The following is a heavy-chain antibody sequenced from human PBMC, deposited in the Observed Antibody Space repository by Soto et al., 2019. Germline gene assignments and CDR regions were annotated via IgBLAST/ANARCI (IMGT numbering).Heavy chain of an antibody. D-gene: IGHD4-17*01. V-gene: IGHV3-23*01. CDR2: ISGSGGST. Sequence: GGSLRLSCAASGFTFSSYAMSWVRQAPGKGLEWVSAISGSGGSTYYADSVKGRFTISRDNSKNTLYLQMNSLRAEDTAVYYCAKERSDYGDYVGLFDYWGQGTLVTVSS. J-gene: IGHJ4*02. CDR1: GFTFSSYA. CDR3: AKERSDYGDYVGLFDY.